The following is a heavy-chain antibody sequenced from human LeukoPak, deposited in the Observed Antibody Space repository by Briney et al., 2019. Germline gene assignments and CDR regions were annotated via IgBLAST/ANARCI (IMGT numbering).Heavy chain of an antibody. CDR2: VYPSDSDARFRPSFQGQVT. CDR3: VRQGGSYPGDYIDV. D-gene: IGHD1-26*01. CDR1: GYTFPYYW. V-gene: IGHV5-51*01. Sequence: GESLKISCKGSGYTFPYYWIGWVRQRPGKGLEWMGIVYPSDSDARFRPSFQGQVTRYSPSFRGQVTMSVDKSINTASLQWSSLRASDTAIYYCVRQGGSYPGDYIDVWGKGTTVTVSS. J-gene: IGHJ6*03.